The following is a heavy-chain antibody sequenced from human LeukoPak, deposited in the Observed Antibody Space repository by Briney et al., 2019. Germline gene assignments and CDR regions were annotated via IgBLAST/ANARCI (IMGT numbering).Heavy chain of an antibody. Sequence: GESLKISCKGSGYSFTSYWIGWVRQMPGKGLEWMGIIYPGDSDTRYSPSFQGQVTISADESISTAYLQWSSLKASDTAMYYCARWGIAAAGPYYFDYWGQGTLVTVSS. CDR3: ARWGIAAAGPYYFDY. J-gene: IGHJ4*02. D-gene: IGHD6-13*01. CDR1: GYSFTSYW. V-gene: IGHV5-51*01. CDR2: IYPGDSDT.